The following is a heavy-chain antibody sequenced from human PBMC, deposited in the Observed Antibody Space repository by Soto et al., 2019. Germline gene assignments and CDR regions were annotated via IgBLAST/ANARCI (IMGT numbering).Heavy chain of an antibody. Sequence: ASVKVSCKASGYTFTSYDINWVRQATGQGLEWMGWMNPNSGNTGYAQKFQGRVTMTRNTSISTAYMELSSLRSEDTAVYYCATSPSADLYYDCWSGYGMDVWRQGTTVTVSS. D-gene: IGHD3-3*01. J-gene: IGHJ6*02. V-gene: IGHV1-8*01. CDR2: MNPNSGNT. CDR1: GYTFTSYD. CDR3: ATSPSADLYYDCWSGYGMDV.